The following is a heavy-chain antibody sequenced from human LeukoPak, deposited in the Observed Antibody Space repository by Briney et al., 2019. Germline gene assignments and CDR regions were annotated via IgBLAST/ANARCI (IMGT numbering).Heavy chain of an antibody. Sequence: SGTLSLTCAVSGGSISSSNWWSWVRQPPGKGLEWIGEIYHSGSTNYNPSLKSRVAISVDKSKNQFSLKLTSVTAADTAVYYCARVEEGYGSGRRENYYYYYMDVWGKGTTVTISS. CDR3: ARVEEGYGSGRRENYYYYYMDV. CDR2: IYHSGST. J-gene: IGHJ6*03. V-gene: IGHV4-4*02. D-gene: IGHD3-10*01. CDR1: GGSISSSNW.